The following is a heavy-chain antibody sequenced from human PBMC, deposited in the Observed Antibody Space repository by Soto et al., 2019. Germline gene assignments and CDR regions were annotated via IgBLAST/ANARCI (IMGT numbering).Heavy chain of an antibody. J-gene: IGHJ6*03. V-gene: IGHV1-58*02. CDR1: GFTFTSSA. CDR3: AATTEGDNYYMDV. CDR2: IVVGSGNT. Sequence: SVKVSCKASGFTFTSSAMQWVRQARGQRLEWIGWIVVGSGNTNYAQKFQERVTITRDMSTSTAYMELSSLRSEDTAVYYCAATTEGDNYYMDVWGKGTTVTVSS.